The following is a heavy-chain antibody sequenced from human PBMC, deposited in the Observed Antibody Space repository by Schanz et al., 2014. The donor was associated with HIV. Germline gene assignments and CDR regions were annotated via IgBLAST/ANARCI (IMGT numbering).Heavy chain of an antibody. V-gene: IGHV1-2*02. CDR3: ARNEFRLLPFDF. CDR1: GYTFIDYF. Sequence: QVQLVQSGAEGRKPGASVKVSCKTSGYTFIDYFIHWVRQAPGQGPEWMGWIDCSNGDTYYKKNFRGRVTMTRDTPITTVFMELSGLRSDDTAVYFCARNEFRLLPFDFWGQGTLVTVSS. D-gene: IGHD2-21*02. CDR2: IDCSNGDT. J-gene: IGHJ4*02.